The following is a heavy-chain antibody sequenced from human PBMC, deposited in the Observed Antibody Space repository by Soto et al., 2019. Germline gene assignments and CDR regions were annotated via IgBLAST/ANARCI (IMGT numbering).Heavy chain of an antibody. CDR2: IYYSGST. CDR1: GGSISSYY. Sequence: PSETLSLTCTVSGGSISSYYWSWIRQPPGKGLEWIGYIYYSGSTNYNPSLKSRVTISVDTSKNQFSLKLSSVTAADTAVYYCARQEGYYYGSGSYYFDYWGQGTLVTVSS. J-gene: IGHJ4*02. CDR3: ARQEGYYYGSGSYYFDY. D-gene: IGHD3-10*01. V-gene: IGHV4-59*08.